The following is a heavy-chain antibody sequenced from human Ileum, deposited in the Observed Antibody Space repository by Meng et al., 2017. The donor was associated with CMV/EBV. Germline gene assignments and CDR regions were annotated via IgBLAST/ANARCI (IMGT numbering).Heavy chain of an antibody. CDR3: VRGRHGGAWLTDY. J-gene: IGHJ4*02. Sequence: ASVKVSCKASGYTFTSYGISWVRQAPGQGLDWMGWSNADNGETEYSQDFQGRVTITRDTSASTVYMELSSLRSGDMAVYYCVRGRHGGAWLTDYWGRGTLVTVSS. CDR1: GYTFTSYG. D-gene: IGHD2-15*01. V-gene: IGHV1-3*02. CDR2: SNADNGET.